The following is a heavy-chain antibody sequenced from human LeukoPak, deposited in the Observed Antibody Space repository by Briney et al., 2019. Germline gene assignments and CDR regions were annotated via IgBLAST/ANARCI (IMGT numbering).Heavy chain of an antibody. CDR2: INPSGGST. Sequence: ASVKVSCKASGYTFTSYYMHWVRQAPGQGLEWMGIINPSGGSTSYAQKFQGRVTMTRDTSTSTVYMELSSLRSEDTAVYYCARDGGNSYYYYYMDVWGKGTTVTVSS. J-gene: IGHJ6*03. CDR1: GYTFTSYY. V-gene: IGHV1-46*01. CDR3: ARDGGNSYYYYYMDV. D-gene: IGHD4-23*01.